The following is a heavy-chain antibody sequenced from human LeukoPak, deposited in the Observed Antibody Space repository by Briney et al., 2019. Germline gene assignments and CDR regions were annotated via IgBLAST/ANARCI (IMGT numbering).Heavy chain of an antibody. J-gene: IGHJ4*02. CDR2: ISSSSSYI. V-gene: IGHV3-21*01. D-gene: IGHD6-6*01. Sequence: KPGGSLRLSCAASGFTFSSYSMNWVRQAPGKGLEWVSSISSSSSYIYYADSVKGRFTISRDNAKNSLYLQMNSLRAEDTAVYYCAREKGGSSSPIDYWGQGTLVTVSS. CDR3: AREKGGSSSPIDY. CDR1: GFTFSSYS.